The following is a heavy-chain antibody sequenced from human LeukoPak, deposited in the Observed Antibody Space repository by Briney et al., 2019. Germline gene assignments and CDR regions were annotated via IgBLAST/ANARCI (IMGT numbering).Heavy chain of an antibody. Sequence: SGGSLRLSCAASGFTFSTYAMSWVRQAPRKGLEWVSAIRGSGDNTYYADSVKGRFTISRDNSKNTLYLQMNSLRAEDTAVYYCAKADDIVATNFDYWGQGTLVTVSS. D-gene: IGHD5-12*01. V-gene: IGHV3-23*01. CDR1: GFTFSTYA. J-gene: IGHJ4*02. CDR3: AKADDIVATNFDY. CDR2: IRGSGDNT.